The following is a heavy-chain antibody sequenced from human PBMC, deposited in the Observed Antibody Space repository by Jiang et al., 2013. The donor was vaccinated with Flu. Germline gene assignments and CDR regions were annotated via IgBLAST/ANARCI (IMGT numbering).Heavy chain of an antibody. CDR1: GYSFTSYW. CDR2: IYPGDSDT. J-gene: IGHJ6*02. Sequence: CKGSGYSFTSYWIGWVRQMPGKGLEWMGIIYPGDSDTRYSPSFQGQVTISADKSISTAYLQWSSLKASDTAMYYCARQTEMATNEYYYYGMDVWGQGTTVTVSS. V-gene: IGHV5-51*01. D-gene: IGHD5-24*01. CDR3: ARQTEMATNEYYYYGMDV.